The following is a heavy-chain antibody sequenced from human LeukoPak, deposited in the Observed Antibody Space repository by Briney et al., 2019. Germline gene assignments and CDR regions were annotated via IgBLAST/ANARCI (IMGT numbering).Heavy chain of an antibody. D-gene: IGHD3-10*01. CDR2: ISSSSSYI. V-gene: IGHV3-21*01. CDR3: ARDNLWFGELYGWFDP. J-gene: IGHJ5*02. Sequence: GGSLRLSCAASGFTFSSYSMNWVRQAPGEGLEWVSSISSSSSYIYYADSVKGRFTISRDNAKNSLYLQMNSLRAEDTAVYYCARDNLWFGELYGWFDPWGQGTLVTVSS. CDR1: GFTFSSYS.